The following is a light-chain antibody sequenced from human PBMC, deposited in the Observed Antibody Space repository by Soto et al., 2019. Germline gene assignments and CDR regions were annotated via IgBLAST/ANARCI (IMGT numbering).Light chain of an antibody. CDR1: QSVSSTS. J-gene: IGKJ1*01. V-gene: IGKV3-20*01. Sequence: EIVLTQSPGTLSLSPGERATLSCRAIQSVSSTSLAWYLQKPGQAPRLLIYGASSRATGIPDRFSGSGSGADFTLTISSLQSEDFAVYYCQQYNHWPPWTFGQGTKVDIK. CDR2: GAS. CDR3: QQYNHWPPWT.